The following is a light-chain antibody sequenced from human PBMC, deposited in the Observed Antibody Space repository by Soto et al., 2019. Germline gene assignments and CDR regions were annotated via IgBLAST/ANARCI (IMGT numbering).Light chain of an antibody. CDR3: QHLRTYPFS. CDR2: PAS. Sequence: IQLNPSPSFLSASVGGRVTVSCRASQDLCTSLAWFQQKAGKVPQLLVYPASTLQDGVPSRFSGSGSGTYFTLTINNLQAEDFATYYCQHLRTYPFSFGQGTKLDIK. V-gene: IGKV1-9*01. CDR1: QDLCTS. J-gene: IGKJ2*03.